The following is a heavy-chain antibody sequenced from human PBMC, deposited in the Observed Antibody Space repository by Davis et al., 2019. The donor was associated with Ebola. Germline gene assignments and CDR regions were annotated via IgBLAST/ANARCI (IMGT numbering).Heavy chain of an antibody. Sequence: SVQVSCKASGGIFSSYAISWVRQAPAQGLEWMGRIIPILGIANYAQKFQGRVTITADKSTSTAYMELSSLRSEDTAVYYCARTYYYDSSGSGWFDPWGQGTLVTVSS. CDR1: GGIFSSYA. J-gene: IGHJ5*02. V-gene: IGHV1-69*04. CDR3: ARTYYYDSSGSGWFDP. CDR2: IIPILGIA. D-gene: IGHD3-22*01.